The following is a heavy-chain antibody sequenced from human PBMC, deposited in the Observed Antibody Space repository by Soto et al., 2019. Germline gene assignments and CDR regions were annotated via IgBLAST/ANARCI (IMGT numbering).Heavy chain of an antibody. CDR2: ISSSGFTI. Sequence: QVQLVESGGGLVKPGGSLRLSCAASGFTFSDYYMSWIRQAPGKGLEWVSYISSSGFTIYYADSVKGRFTISRGNAMNSRYLQMNSLRAEDTALYYCARATLRGNEGYYYGLDVWGQGTTVTVSS. J-gene: IGHJ6*02. CDR3: ARATLRGNEGYYYGLDV. D-gene: IGHD3-10*01. V-gene: IGHV3-11*01. CDR1: GFTFSDYY.